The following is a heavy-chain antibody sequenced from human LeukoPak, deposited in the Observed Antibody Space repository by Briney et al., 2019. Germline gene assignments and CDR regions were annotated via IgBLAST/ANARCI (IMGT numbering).Heavy chain of an antibody. V-gene: IGHV4-59*01. CDR2: IYYSGST. CDR3: ARTYYYDSDNYYFDY. CDR1: GYSISSYY. D-gene: IGHD3-22*01. Sequence: SETLSLTCTVSGYSISSYYWSWIRQPPGKGLEWIGYIYYSGSTNYNPSLKSRVTISVDTSKNQFSLKLSSVTAADTAVYYCARTYYYDSDNYYFDYWGRGTLVTVSS. J-gene: IGHJ4*02.